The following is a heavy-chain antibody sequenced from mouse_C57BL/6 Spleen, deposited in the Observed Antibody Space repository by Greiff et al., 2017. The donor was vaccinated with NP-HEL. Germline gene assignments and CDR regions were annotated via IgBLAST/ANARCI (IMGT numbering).Heavy chain of an antibody. CDR3: ARSLSGDY. D-gene: IGHD6-2*01. CDR2: IRNKDNGYTT. J-gene: IGHJ2*01. V-gene: IGHV7-3*01. Sequence: EVQRVESGGGLVQPGGSLSLSCAASGFTFTDYYMSWVRQPPGKALEWLGFIRNKDNGYTTEYSASVKGRFTISRDNSQSILYLQMNALGAEDSATYYCARSLSGDYWGQGTTLTVSS. CDR1: GFTFTDYY.